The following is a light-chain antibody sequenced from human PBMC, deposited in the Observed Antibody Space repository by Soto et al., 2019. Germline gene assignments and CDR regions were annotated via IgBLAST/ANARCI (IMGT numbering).Light chain of an antibody. J-gene: IGLJ1*01. CDR1: SSDVGGYNY. V-gene: IGLV2-14*01. Sequence: QSALTQPASVSGSPGQSITISCTGTSSDVGGYNYVSWYQQHPGKAPKLMIYDVSNRPSGVSNRFSGSKSGNTAFLTISGVQAEDEADYYCSSYTSSSTRVFGTGTKLTVL. CDR2: DVS. CDR3: SSYTSSSTRV.